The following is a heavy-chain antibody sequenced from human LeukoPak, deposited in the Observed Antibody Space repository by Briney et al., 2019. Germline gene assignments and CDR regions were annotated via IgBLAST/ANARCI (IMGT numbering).Heavy chain of an antibody. D-gene: IGHD4-23*01. CDR3: ARGRGNQEYYFDY. J-gene: IGHJ4*02. Sequence: GGYLRLSCAASGFTFSSYSMNWVRQAPGKGLEWVSSISSSSSYIYYADSVKGRFTISRDNAKNSLYLQMNSLRAEDTAVYYCARGRGNQEYYFDYWGQGTLVTVSS. V-gene: IGHV3-21*01. CDR2: ISSSSSYI. CDR1: GFTFSSYS.